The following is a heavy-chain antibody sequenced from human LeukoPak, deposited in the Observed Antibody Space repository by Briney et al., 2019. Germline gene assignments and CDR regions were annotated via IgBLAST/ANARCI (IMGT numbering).Heavy chain of an antibody. CDR1: GFTFSDYS. V-gene: IGHV3-48*01. Sequence: GSLHLSCAASGFTFSDYSMNWARQAPGKGLEWISYIGIDSGNTNYADSVKGRFTISGDKAKNSLYLQMNSLRVEDTAVYYCARDYKYAFDNWGQGTLVTVSS. CDR2: IGIDSGNT. J-gene: IGHJ4*02. D-gene: IGHD5-24*01. CDR3: ARDYKYAFDN.